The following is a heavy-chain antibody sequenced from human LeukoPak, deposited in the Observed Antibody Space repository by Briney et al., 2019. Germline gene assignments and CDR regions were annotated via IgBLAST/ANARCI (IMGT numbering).Heavy chain of an antibody. CDR3: ARLPNYNFLSGYFPMARFDY. J-gene: IGHJ4*02. D-gene: IGHD3-3*01. V-gene: IGHV4-59*08. CDR1: GGSISSYY. CDR2: IYHSGST. Sequence: SETLSLTCTVSGGSISSYYWSWIRQPPGKGLEWIGSIYHSGSTYYNPSLKSRVTISVDTSKNQFSLKLSSVTAADTAMYYCARLPNYNFLSGYFPMARFDYWGQGTLVTVSS.